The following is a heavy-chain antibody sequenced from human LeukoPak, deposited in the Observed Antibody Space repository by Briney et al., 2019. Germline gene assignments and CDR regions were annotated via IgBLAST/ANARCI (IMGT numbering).Heavy chain of an antibody. V-gene: IGHV3-11*04. J-gene: IGHJ6*02. CDR1: GFTFNDYA. CDR2: ISSSGSTI. Sequence: GGSLRLSCTASGFTFNDYAMSWVRQAPGKGLEWVSYISSSGSTIYYADSVKGRFTISRDNAKNSLYLQMNSLRAEDTAVYYCARDPYGWDYDILTGSNYGMDVWGQGTTVTVSS. D-gene: IGHD3-9*01. CDR3: ARDPYGWDYDILTGSNYGMDV.